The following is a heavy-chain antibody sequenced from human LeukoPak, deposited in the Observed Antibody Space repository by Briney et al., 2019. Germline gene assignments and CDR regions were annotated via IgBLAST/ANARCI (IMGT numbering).Heavy chain of an antibody. Sequence: GGSLRLSCAASGFTFSSYSMNWVRQAPGKGLEWVSYISSSSSTIYYADSVKGRFTISRDNAQNSLYLQMNSLRAEDTAVYYCARDRRAATFDYWGQGTLVTVSS. CDR3: ARDRRAATFDY. D-gene: IGHD6-13*01. CDR2: ISSSSSTI. J-gene: IGHJ4*02. CDR1: GFTFSSYS. V-gene: IGHV3-48*04.